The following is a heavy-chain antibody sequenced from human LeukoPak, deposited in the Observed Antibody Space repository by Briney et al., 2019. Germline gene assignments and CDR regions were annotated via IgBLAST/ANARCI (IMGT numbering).Heavy chain of an antibody. D-gene: IGHD6-19*01. V-gene: IGHV4-39*07. CDR2: VYYSGNT. CDR3: ARVLGSGWGLVEYYSDY. J-gene: IGHJ4*02. CDR1: GGSISSSSHY. Sequence: PSETLSLTCTVSGGSISSSSHYWGWIRQPPGKGLEWIGSVYYSGNTYYNPSLKSRVTISVDTSKNQFSLKMSSVTAADTAMYYCARVLGSGWGLVEYYSDYWGQGTLVTVSA.